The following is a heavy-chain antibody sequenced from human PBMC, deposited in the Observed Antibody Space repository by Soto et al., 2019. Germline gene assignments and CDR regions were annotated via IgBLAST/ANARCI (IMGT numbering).Heavy chain of an antibody. CDR2: ISSNGGST. D-gene: IGHD5-18*01. J-gene: IGHJ4*02. Sequence: GGSLRLSCAASGFTFSSYAMHWVRQAPGKGLEYVSAISSNGGSTYYANSVKGRFTISRDNSKNTLYLQMGSLRAEDMAVYYCAREDSYGLRYFDYWGQGTLVTVSS. V-gene: IGHV3-64*01. CDR1: GFTFSSYA. CDR3: AREDSYGLRYFDY.